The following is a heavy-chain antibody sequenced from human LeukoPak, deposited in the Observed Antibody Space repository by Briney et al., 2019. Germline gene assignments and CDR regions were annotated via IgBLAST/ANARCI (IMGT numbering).Heavy chain of an antibody. V-gene: IGHV3-23*01. J-gene: IGHJ5*02. D-gene: IGHD2-15*01. CDR1: GFTFSSYA. CDR2: ISGSGGST. Sequence: GGSLRLSCAAFGFTFSSYAMSWVRQAPGKGLEWVSAISGSGGSTYYADSVKGRFTISRDNSKNTLYLQMNSLRAEDTAVYYCMKAGYCSGGSCYNWFDPWGQGTLVTVSS. CDR3: MKAGYCSGGSCYNWFDP.